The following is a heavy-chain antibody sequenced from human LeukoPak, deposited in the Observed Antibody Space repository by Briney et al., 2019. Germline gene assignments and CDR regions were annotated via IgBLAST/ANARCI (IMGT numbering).Heavy chain of an antibody. D-gene: IGHD3-10*01. CDR3: ARTLGGYDSSGIDY. CDR1: GFSFSSYS. J-gene: IGHJ4*01. Sequence: GGSLRLSCAAYGFSFSSYSMNWVRQAPGEGLAWVAAISSTSDYIYHADSVKGRFTISRDNADNTLYLDMNNLRAEDTAIYYCARTLGGYDSSGIDYWGQGTLVTVSS. V-gene: IGHV3-21*04. CDR2: ISSTSDYI.